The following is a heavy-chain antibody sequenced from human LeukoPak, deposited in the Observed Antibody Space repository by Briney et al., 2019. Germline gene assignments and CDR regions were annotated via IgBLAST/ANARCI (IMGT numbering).Heavy chain of an antibody. D-gene: IGHD2-2*01. CDR2: INARGDT. CDR3: ARGQVPAARGYNWFDP. V-gene: IGHV4-34*01. CDR1: GWSFNDYY. Sequence: SETLSLTCAVYGWSFNDYYWNWIRQPPGKGLEWIGEINARGDTNYNPSLKSRVTISVDTSKKQFSLRLTPIIAADTALYYCARGQVPAARGYNWFDPWGQGTLVTVSS. J-gene: IGHJ5*02.